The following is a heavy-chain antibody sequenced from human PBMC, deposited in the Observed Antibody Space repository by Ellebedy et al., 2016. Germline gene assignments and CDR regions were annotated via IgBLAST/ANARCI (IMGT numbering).Heavy chain of an antibody. Sequence: GGSLRLXCAASGFTLSDYSMNWVRQAPGKGLEWVSSITSNSSYIFYADSVKGRFTISRDNAKNSVYLQMNSLRGEDTALYYCARGVGGTSLNWFDPWGQGTLVTVSS. V-gene: IGHV3-21*01. D-gene: IGHD3-16*01. J-gene: IGHJ5*02. CDR3: ARGVGGTSLNWFDP. CDR2: ITSNSSYI. CDR1: GFTLSDYS.